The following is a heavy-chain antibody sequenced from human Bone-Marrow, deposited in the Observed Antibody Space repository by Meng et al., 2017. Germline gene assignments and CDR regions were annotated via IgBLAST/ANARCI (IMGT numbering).Heavy chain of an antibody. V-gene: IGHV3-30*07. D-gene: IGHD2/OR15-2a*01. CDR2: ISYDGSDK. J-gene: IGHJ6*02. Sequence: GESLKISCAASGFTFSSYAMHWVRQPPGKGLEWVAVISYDGSDKYHADSVKGRFTISRDSSKNTLYLQMSSLRAEDTAVYYCARDCNDYYGMDVWGQGTTVTVSS. CDR3: ARDCNDYYGMDV. CDR1: GFTFSSYA.